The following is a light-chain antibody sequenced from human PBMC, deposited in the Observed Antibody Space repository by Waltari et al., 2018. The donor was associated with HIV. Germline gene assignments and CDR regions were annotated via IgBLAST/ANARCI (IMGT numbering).Light chain of an antibody. J-gene: IGKJ3*01. CDR1: QSLLDSNGFTY. CDR3: MQSLQTPIT. Sequence: DIVMTQSPLSLPVTPGEPASISCRSSQSLLDSNGFTYMDWYLQKPGQSPQLLIYLGFNRFSGSGSGTDFTLKISRVEAEDVGVYYCMQSLQTPITFGPGTKVDIK. CDR2: LGF. V-gene: IGKV2-28*01.